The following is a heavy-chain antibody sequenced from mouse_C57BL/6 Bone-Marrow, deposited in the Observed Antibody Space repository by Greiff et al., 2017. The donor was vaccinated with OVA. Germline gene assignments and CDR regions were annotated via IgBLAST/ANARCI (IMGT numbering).Heavy chain of an antibody. D-gene: IGHD1-1*01. CDR1: GFNIKDDH. V-gene: IGHV14-4*01. J-gene: IGHJ2*01. Sequence: VQLQQSGAELVRPGASVKLSCTASGFNIKDDHMHWVKQRPEQGLEWIGWIDPENGDTEYASKFQGKATITADTSSNTAYLQLSSLTSEATAVYYCTTTVVARGFDYWGQGTTLTVSS. CDR2: IDPENGDT. CDR3: TTTVVARGFDY.